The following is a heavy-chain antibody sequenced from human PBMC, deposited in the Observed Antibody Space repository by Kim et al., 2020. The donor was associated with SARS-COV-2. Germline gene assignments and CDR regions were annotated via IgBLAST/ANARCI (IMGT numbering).Heavy chain of an antibody. CDR1: GFTFSSYS. J-gene: IGHJ4*02. D-gene: IGHD5-18*01. V-gene: IGHV3-21*01. CDR2: ISSSSSYI. Sequence: GGSLRLSCAASGFTFSSYSMNWVRQAPGKGLEWVSSISSSSSYIYYADSVKGRFTISRDNAKNSLYLQMNSLRAEDTAVYYCARDQNSYGYEALDYWGQGALGTASS. CDR3: ARDQNSYGYEALDY.